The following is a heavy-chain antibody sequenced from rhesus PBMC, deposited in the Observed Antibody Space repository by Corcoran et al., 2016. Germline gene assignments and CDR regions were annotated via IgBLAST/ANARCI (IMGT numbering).Heavy chain of an antibody. CDR2: ISGSGSST. CDR1: GGSISSSH. V-gene: IGHV4-169*02. CDR3: ASDLGGGLDS. Sequence: QLQLQESGPGLVKPSETLSVTCAVSGGSISSSHWSWIRQAPGQGLEWIGYISGSGSSTNYNPSLKSRVTLSVATSKNQLSLKLSSVTAADTAVYYCASDLGGGLDSWGQGVVVTVSS. D-gene: IGHD3-34*01. J-gene: IGHJ6*01.